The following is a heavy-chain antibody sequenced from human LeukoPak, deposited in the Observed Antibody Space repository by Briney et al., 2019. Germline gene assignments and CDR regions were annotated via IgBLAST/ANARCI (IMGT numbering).Heavy chain of an antibody. J-gene: IGHJ3*02. D-gene: IGHD3-22*01. V-gene: IGHV4-39*01. CDR3: ARRILYYYDSSGRKAYAYAFDI. CDR1: GGSISSSSYY. CDR2: IYYSGST. Sequence: KPSETLSLTCTVSGGSISSSSYYWGWIRQPPGKGLEWIGSIYYSGSTYYNPSLKSRVTISVDTSKNQFSLKLSSVTAADTAVYYCARRILYYYDSSGRKAYAYAFDIWGQGTMVTVSS.